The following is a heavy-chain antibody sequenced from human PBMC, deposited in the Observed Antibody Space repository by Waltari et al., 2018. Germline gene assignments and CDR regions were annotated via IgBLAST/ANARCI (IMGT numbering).Heavy chain of an antibody. CDR3: ARVRRRMTTVTHAWFDP. V-gene: IGHV3-53*02. CDR1: GFTVSSNY. CDR2: IYSGGST. J-gene: IGHJ5*02. Sequence: EVQLVETGGGLIQPGGSLRLSCAASGFTVSSNYMSWVRQAPGKGLEWVSVIYSGGSTYYADSVKGRFTISRDNSKNTLYLQMNSLRAEDTAVYYCARVRRRMTTVTHAWFDPWGQGTLVTVSS. D-gene: IGHD4-17*01.